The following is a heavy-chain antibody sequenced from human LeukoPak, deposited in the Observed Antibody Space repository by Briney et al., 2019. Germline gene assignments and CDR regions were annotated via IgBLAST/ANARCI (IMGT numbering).Heavy chain of an antibody. J-gene: IGHJ4*02. Sequence: SETLSLTCTVSGGSISSYYWSWIRQPPGKGLEWIGYIYYSGSANYNPSLKSRVTISVDTSKNQFSLKLSSVTAADTAVYYCAREGYSSSWYDYWGQGTLVTVSS. CDR3: AREGYSSSWYDY. V-gene: IGHV4-59*01. CDR2: IYYSGSA. CDR1: GGSISSYY. D-gene: IGHD6-13*01.